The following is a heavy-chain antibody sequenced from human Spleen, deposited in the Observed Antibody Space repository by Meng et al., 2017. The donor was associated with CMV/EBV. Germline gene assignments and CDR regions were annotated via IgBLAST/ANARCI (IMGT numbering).Heavy chain of an antibody. D-gene: IGHD6-19*01. J-gene: IGHJ5*02. CDR3: ARSLPPGWYANGFDP. V-gene: IGHV6-1*01. CDR1: VSSNSAA. CDR2: TYYRSKWYN. Sequence: VSSNSAAWNWIRQSPSRGLEWLGRTYYRSKWYNDYAVSVKSRITINPDTSKNQFSLQLNSVTPEDTAVYYCARSLPPGWYANGFDPWGQGTLVTVSS.